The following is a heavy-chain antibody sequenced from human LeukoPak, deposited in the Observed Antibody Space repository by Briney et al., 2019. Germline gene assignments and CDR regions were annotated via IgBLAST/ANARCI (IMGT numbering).Heavy chain of an antibody. J-gene: IGHJ4*02. Sequence: PGESLRLSCAASGFTFSDFGMHWVRQGPGKGLEWVAFIRYDGSNEFYAESVKGRFTISRDNSKNTLYLQMNSLRAEDTAVYYCAKFGGYFFDYWGQGTLVTVSS. CDR1: GFTFSDFG. V-gene: IGHV3-30*02. CDR2: IRYDGSNE. D-gene: IGHD4-23*01. CDR3: AKFGGYFFDY.